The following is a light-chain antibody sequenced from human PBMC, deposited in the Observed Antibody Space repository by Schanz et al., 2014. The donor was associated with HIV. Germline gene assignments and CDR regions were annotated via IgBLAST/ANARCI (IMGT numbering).Light chain of an antibody. CDR1: QTIGRF. V-gene: IGKV1-5*03. J-gene: IGKJ2*01. CDR3: QQCVTYPYT. CDR2: QSS. Sequence: IQMTQSPSTLSASVGDRVTLTCRASQTIGRFLAWYQQTPGRAPKLLIYQSSILETGVPSRFSGSGSGTSFTLTITSLQPDDFATYYCQQCVTYPYTFGQGTKLDIK.